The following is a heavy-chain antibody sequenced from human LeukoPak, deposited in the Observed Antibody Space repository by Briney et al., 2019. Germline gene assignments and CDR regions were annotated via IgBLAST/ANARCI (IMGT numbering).Heavy chain of an antibody. D-gene: IGHD3-10*01. V-gene: IGHV3-21*01. CDR2: ISSSSSYI. CDR3: ARVYGSGIYYKTY. Sequence: GGSLRLSCAASGFTFSSYAMSWVRQAPGKGLEWVSFISSSSSYIYYADSVKGRFTISRDNAKNSLYLQMNTLRAEDTAVYYCARVYGSGIYYKTYWGQGTLVTVSS. J-gene: IGHJ4*02. CDR1: GFTFSSYA.